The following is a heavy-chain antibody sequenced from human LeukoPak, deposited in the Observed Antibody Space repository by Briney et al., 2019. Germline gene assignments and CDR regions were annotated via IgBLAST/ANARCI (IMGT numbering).Heavy chain of an antibody. CDR2: INPNSGGT. CDR1: GYTFTGYY. J-gene: IGHJ4*02. V-gene: IGHV1-2*02. Sequence: ASVKVSCKASGYTFTGYYMHWVRQAPGQGLEWMGWINPNSGGTNYAQKFQGRVTMTRDTSISTAYMELSRLRSDDTAVYYCAKDKTTLVRGVMTHWGQGTLVTVSS. D-gene: IGHD3-10*01. CDR3: AKDKTTLVRGVMTH.